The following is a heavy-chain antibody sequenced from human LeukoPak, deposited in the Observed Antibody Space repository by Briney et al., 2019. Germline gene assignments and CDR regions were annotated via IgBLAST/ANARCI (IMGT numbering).Heavy chain of an antibody. J-gene: IGHJ4*02. CDR2: ISWNSGSI. D-gene: IGHD3-10*01. Sequence: GGSLRLSCAASGFTFDDYAMHWVRQAPGKGLEWVSGISWNSGSIGYADSVKGRFTISRDNAKNSLYLQMNSLRAEDTALYYCAKDVQRLLWFGELFDYWGQGTLVTVSS. CDR3: AKDVQRLLWFGELFDY. CDR1: GFTFDDYA. V-gene: IGHV3-9*01.